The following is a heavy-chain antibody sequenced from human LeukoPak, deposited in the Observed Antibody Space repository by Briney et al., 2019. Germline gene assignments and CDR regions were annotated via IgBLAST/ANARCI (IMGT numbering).Heavy chain of an antibody. CDR3: AKQYSSGWYVVGYNWFDP. CDR1: GFTFSSYA. CDR2: ISGSGGST. Sequence: GGSLRLSCAASGFTFSSYAMSWVRQAPGKGLEWVSAISGSGGSTYYADSVKGRFTISRDNSKNTLYLQMNSLRAEDTAVYYCAKQYSSGWYVVGYNWFDPWGQGTLVTVSS. J-gene: IGHJ5*02. D-gene: IGHD6-19*01. V-gene: IGHV3-23*01.